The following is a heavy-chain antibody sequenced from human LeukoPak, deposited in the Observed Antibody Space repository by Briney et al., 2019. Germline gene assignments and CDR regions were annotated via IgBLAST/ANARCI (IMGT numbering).Heavy chain of an antibody. J-gene: IGHJ4*02. D-gene: IGHD1-1*01. CDR3: ARDMSTGRYGIQDY. CDR1: GFIFSRNA. V-gene: IGHV3-30*04. Sequence: GRSLRLSCAASGFIFSRNAMHWVRQAPGKGLEWVAVISYDGSKKYYTDAVKGRFTISRDNSKNTLYLQMNSLRAEDTAVYYCARDMSTGRYGIQDYWGQGTLVTVSS. CDR2: ISYDGSKK.